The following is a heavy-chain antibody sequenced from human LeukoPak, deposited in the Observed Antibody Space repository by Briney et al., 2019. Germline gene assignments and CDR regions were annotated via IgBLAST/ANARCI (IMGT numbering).Heavy chain of an antibody. Sequence: PSETLSLTCAVYGGSFSGYYWSWIRQPPGKGLEWIGEINHSGSTNYNPSLKSRVTISVDTSKNQFSLKLSSVTAADTAVYYCARGITSKRNDFWSGYCLWWWFDPWGQRTLVTVSS. CDR1: GGSFSGYY. CDR3: ARGITSKRNDFWSGYCLWWWFDP. J-gene: IGHJ5*02. V-gene: IGHV4-34*01. CDR2: INHSGST. D-gene: IGHD3-3*01.